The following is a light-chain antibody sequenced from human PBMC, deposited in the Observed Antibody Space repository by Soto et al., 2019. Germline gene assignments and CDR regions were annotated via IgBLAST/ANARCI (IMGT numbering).Light chain of an antibody. CDR1: QDINNY. CDR3: QQYDNLPYT. Sequence: EIQMTQSPSSLSASEGDRVTITCRASQDINNYLNWYQQKPGEAPKLLIYDASNLETGVPSRFSGSGSGTDFTVTISSLQPEDIATYHCQQYDNLPYTFGQGTKLQIK. CDR2: DAS. J-gene: IGKJ2*01. V-gene: IGKV1-33*01.